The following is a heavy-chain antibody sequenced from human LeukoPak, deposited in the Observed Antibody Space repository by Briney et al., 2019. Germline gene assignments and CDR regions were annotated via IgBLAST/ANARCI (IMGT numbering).Heavy chain of an antibody. Sequence: PGGSLRLSCAASGFTFSSYGMHWVRHAPGKGLEWVAVIWNDGSNKYYADSVKGRFTISRDNSKNTLYLQMNSLRTEDTAVYFCATEVKAAAGIDTGSYYYNGMDVWGQGTTVTVSS. CDR2: IWNDGSNK. CDR3: ATEVKAAAGIDTGSYYYNGMDV. D-gene: IGHD6-13*01. J-gene: IGHJ6*02. V-gene: IGHV3-33*01. CDR1: GFTFSSYG.